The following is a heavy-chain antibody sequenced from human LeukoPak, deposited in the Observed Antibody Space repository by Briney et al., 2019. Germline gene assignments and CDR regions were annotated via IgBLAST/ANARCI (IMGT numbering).Heavy chain of an antibody. CDR3: ARLGSAGMGFDY. Sequence: SETLSLTCTVSGDSISSSNSYRGWIRQPPGKGLEWIGSLYYSGSTYYNPSLKSRVTISVDTSKNQFSLKLSSVTAADTAVYYCARLGSAGMGFDYWGQGTLVTVSS. V-gene: IGHV4-39*01. CDR2: LYYSGST. D-gene: IGHD6-13*01. CDR1: GDSISSSNSY. J-gene: IGHJ4*02.